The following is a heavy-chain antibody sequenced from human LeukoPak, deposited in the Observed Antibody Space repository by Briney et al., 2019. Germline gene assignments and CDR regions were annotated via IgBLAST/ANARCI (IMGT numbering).Heavy chain of an antibody. D-gene: IGHD6-19*01. CDR2: IYYSGST. V-gene: IGHV4-59*08. CDR3: ARHNSDWYAIDY. Sequence: KPSETLSLTCTDPGGSISRNYLSWIRQPPGKGLEWIGYIYYSGSTNYTPSLKSRVTISVDTTKNKFSLKLSSVTAADTAVYYCARHNSDWYAIDYWGQGTLVTVSS. CDR1: GGSISRNY. J-gene: IGHJ4*02.